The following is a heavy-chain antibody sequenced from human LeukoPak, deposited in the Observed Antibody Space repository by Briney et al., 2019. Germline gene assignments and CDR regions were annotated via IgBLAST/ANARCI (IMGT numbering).Heavy chain of an antibody. CDR1: GYTFTSYY. CDR2: INPSGGST. V-gene: IGHV1-46*01. CDR3: ARGTANFWSGYSSHFDY. D-gene: IGHD3-3*01. Sequence: SVKVSCKASGYTFTSYYMHWVRQAPGQGLEWMGIINPSGGSTSYAQKFQGRVTMTRDTSTSTVYMEVSSLRSEDTAVYYCARGTANFWSGYSSHFDYWGQGTLVTVSS. J-gene: IGHJ4*02.